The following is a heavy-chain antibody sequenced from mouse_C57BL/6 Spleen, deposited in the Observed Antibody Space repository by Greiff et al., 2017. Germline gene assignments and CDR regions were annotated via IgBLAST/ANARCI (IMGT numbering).Heavy chain of an antibody. CDR3: AREWASPWLAY. CDR2: IYPSDSET. Sequence: QVQLQQPGAELVRPGSSVKLSCTASGYTFTSYWMHWVRQRPIQGFEWIGNIYPSDSETHYNQKFTDKAKLTVDKSSSTAYMQLSGLTSEDSAVYYCAREWASPWLAYWGQGTLVTVSA. J-gene: IGHJ3*01. D-gene: IGHD1-3*01. V-gene: IGHV1-52*01. CDR1: GYTFTSYW.